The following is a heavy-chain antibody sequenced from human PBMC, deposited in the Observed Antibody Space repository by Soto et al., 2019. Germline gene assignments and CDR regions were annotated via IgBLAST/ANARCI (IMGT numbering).Heavy chain of an antibody. CDR2: INPSGGST. CDR3: ARDYSFVFGVVMARYYYGMDV. CDR1: VYSFTSYY. V-gene: IGHV1-46*01. D-gene: IGHD3-3*01. Sequence: XSVKVSCKASVYSFTSYYIHWVRQAPGQGLEWMGIINPSGGSTSYAQKFQGRVTMTRDTSTSTVYMELSSLRSEDTAVYYCARDYSFVFGVVMARYYYGMDVWGQGSTVTVSS. J-gene: IGHJ6*02.